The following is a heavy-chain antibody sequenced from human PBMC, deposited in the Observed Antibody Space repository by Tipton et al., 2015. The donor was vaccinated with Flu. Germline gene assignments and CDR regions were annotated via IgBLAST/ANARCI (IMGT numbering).Heavy chain of an antibody. CDR2: VYYSGTT. Sequence: TLSLTCTVSGASISSGSYYWAWIRQPPGKGLEWVGSVYYSGTTYYNPSLKSRVTISVDTSKNQFSLKVSSVTAAATAVYYCARVLVVAATPFDYWGQGIPVIVSS. V-gene: IGHV4-39*07. J-gene: IGHJ4*02. CDR1: GASISSGSYY. CDR3: ARVLVVAATPFDY. D-gene: IGHD2-15*01.